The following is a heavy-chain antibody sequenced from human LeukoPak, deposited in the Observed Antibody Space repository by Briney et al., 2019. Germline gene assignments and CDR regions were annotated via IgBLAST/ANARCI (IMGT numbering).Heavy chain of an antibody. D-gene: IGHD2-15*01. J-gene: IGHJ3*02. Sequence: GGSLRLSCAASGFTFSSYAMSWVRQARGKGLEWVSAISGSGGSTYYADSVKGRFTISRDNSKNTLYLQMNSLRAEDTAVYYCAKPIVVVVAATEHAFDIWGQGTMVTVSS. CDR1: GFTFSSYA. V-gene: IGHV3-23*01. CDR3: AKPIVVVVAATEHAFDI. CDR2: ISGSGGST.